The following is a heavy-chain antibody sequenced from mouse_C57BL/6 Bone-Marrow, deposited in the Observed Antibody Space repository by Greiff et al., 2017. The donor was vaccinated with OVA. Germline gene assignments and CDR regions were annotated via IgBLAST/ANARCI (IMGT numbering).Heavy chain of an antibody. J-gene: IGHJ4*01. CDR1: GYTFTSYG. V-gene: IGHV1-81*01. CDR3: ARDPFSGTRYAMDY. D-gene: IGHD4-1*01. Sequence: QVQLQQSGAELARPGASVKLSCKASGYTFTSYGISWVKQRTGQGLEWIGEIYPRSGNTYYNEKFKGKATLTADKSSSTAYMELRSLTSEDSAVYFCARDPFSGTRYAMDYWGQGTSVTVSS. CDR2: IYPRSGNT.